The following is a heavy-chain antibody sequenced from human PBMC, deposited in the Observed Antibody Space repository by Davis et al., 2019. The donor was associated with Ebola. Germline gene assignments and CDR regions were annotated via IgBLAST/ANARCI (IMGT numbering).Heavy chain of an antibody. Sequence: SVKVSCKASGYTFTSYDINWVRQAPGQGLEWMGGIIPIFGTANYAQKFQGRVTITADESTSTAYMELSSLRSEDTAVYYCARVLGYCSSTSCYTYYYYMDVWGKGTTVTVSS. J-gene: IGHJ6*03. CDR3: ARVLGYCSSTSCYTYYYYMDV. CDR2: IIPIFGTA. D-gene: IGHD2-2*02. CDR1: GYTFTSYD. V-gene: IGHV1-69*13.